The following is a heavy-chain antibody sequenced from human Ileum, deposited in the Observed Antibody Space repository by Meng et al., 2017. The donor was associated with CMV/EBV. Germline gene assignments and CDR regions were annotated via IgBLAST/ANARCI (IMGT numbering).Heavy chain of an antibody. Sequence: SAKVSCKASGGTFISYAISWVRQAPGQGLEWMGGIIPILGIANYEQKFQGRVTIIADQPTSTAYMELSSLGSEDTAVYYCARGGGYCSSTSCAKGNWFDPWGQGTLVTVSS. V-gene: IGHV1-69*10. D-gene: IGHD2-2*01. CDR3: ARGGGYCSSTSCAKGNWFDP. CDR1: GGTFISYA. CDR2: IIPILGIA. J-gene: IGHJ5*02.